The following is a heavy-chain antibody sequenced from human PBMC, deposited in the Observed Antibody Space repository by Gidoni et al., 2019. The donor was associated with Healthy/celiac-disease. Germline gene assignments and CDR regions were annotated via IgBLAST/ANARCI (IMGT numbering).Heavy chain of an antibody. V-gene: IGHV3-48*02. CDR3: ARAEVSMKPGDY. J-gene: IGHJ4*02. CDR2: ISSSGSTI. CDR1: GFTSSSYS. D-gene: IGHD2-8*01. Sequence: EVQPVESGGCFVQPGGSLRLTCAASGFTSSSYSMTWVRQAPGTGLEWVSYISSSGSTIYYADAVKGRFTISRDNAKNSLYLQRNSLRDEDTAVYYCARAEVSMKPGDYWGQGTLVTVSS.